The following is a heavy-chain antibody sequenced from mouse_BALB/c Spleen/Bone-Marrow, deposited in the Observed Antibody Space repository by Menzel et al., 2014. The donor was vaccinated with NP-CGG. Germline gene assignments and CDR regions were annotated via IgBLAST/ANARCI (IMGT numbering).Heavy chain of an antibody. J-gene: IGHJ2*01. CDR3: ARELYYFDY. Sequence: EVKLVESGPGLVKPSQTVSLTCTVTGISNTTGNYRWSWIRQFPGNKLEWIGYIYYSGTITYNPSLTSRTTIARDTSKNQFFLEMNSLTAEDTATYYCARELYYFDYWGQGTTLTVSS. CDR1: GISNTTGNYR. CDR2: IYYSGTI. V-gene: IGHV3-5*02.